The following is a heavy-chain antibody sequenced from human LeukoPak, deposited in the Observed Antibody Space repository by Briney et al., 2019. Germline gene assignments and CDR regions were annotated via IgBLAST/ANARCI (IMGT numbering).Heavy chain of an antibody. V-gene: IGHV4-4*07. J-gene: IGHJ4*02. Sequence: ASETLSLTCTVSGGSISSYYWSWIRQPAGKGLEWIGRIYTSGSTNYNPSLKSRVTMSVDTSKNQFSLKLSSVTAADTAVYYCARAPYYYDSSGIPYYFDYWGQGTLVTVSS. CDR1: GGSISSYY. CDR2: IYTSGST. D-gene: IGHD3-22*01. CDR3: ARAPYYYDSSGIPYYFDY.